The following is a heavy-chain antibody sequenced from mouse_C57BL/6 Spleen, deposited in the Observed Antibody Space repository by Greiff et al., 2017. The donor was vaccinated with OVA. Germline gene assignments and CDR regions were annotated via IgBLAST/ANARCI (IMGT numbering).Heavy chain of an antibody. CDR3: ARGDYYGSSSCAY. D-gene: IGHD1-1*01. Sequence: VQLQQSGPGLVKPSQSLSLTCSVTGYSITSGYYWNWIRQFPGNKLEWMGYISYDGSNNYNPSLKNRISITRDTSKNQFFLKLNSVTTEDTATYYGARGDYYGSSSCAYWGQGTLVTVSA. V-gene: IGHV3-6*01. CDR2: ISYDGSN. J-gene: IGHJ3*01. CDR1: GYSITSGYY.